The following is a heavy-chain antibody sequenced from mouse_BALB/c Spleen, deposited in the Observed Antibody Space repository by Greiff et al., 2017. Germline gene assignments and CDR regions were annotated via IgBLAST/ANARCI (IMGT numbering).Heavy chain of an antibody. V-gene: IGHV5-12-2*01. CDR3: AGHGNGNWYFDV. Sequence: EVQLVESGGGLVQPGGSLKLSCAASGFTFSSYTMSWVRQTPEKRLEWVAYISNGGGSTYYPDTVKGRFTISRDNAKNTLYLQMSSLKSEDTAMYYCAGHGNGNWYFDVWGAGTTVTVSS. CDR1: GFTFSSYT. J-gene: IGHJ1*01. D-gene: IGHD2-1*01. CDR2: ISNGGGST.